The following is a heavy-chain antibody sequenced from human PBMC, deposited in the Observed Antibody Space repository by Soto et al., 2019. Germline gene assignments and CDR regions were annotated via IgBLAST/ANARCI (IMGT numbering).Heavy chain of an antibody. D-gene: IGHD4-17*01. J-gene: IGHJ3*02. CDR1: GFTFSSYA. V-gene: IGHV3-23*01. Sequence: GGSLRLSCAASGFTFSSYAMSWVRQAPGKRLEWVSAISGSGGSTYYADSVKGRFTISRDNSKNTLYLQMNSLRAEDTAVYYCAKDRVGYGDGHDAFDIWGQGTMVTVSS. CDR2: ISGSGGST. CDR3: AKDRVGYGDGHDAFDI.